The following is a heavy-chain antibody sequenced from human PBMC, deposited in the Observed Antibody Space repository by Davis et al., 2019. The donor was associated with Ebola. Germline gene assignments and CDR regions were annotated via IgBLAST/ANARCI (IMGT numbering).Heavy chain of an antibody. D-gene: IGHD3-22*01. CDR1: GGSISSFNW. CDR2: IYHSGST. J-gene: IGHJ4*02. Sequence: MPSETLSLTCAVSGGSISSFNWWSWVRQSPGKGLEWIGEIYHSGSTNYNPSLESRVTISLDKSKNQFSLNLTSVTAADTAVYYCARTTTYYYDSSGYYYSKYYFDYWGQGTLVTVSS. V-gene: IGHV4-4*02. CDR3: ARTTTYYYDSSGYYYSKYYFDY.